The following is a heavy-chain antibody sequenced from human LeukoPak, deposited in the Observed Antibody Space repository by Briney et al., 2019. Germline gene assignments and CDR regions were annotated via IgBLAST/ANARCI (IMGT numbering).Heavy chain of an antibody. CDR3: AKALWGRRVFDY. CDR1: GFTFSSYA. CDR2: ISGSGGST. J-gene: IGHJ4*02. Sequence: GGSLRLSCAASGFTFSSYAMGWVRQAPGKGLEWVSAISGSGGSTYYADSVKGRFTISRDNSKNTLYLQMNSLRAEDTAVYYCAKALWGRRVFDYWGQGTLVTVSS. V-gene: IGHV3-23*01. D-gene: IGHD7-27*01.